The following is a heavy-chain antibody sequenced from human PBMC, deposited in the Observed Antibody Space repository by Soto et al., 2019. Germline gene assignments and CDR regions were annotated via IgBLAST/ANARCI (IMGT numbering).Heavy chain of an antibody. V-gene: IGHV4-34*01. CDR1: GGSFSGYY. CDR2: INHSGST. Sequence: SETLSLTCAVYGGSFSGYYWSWIRQPPGKGLEWIGEINHSGSTNYNPSLKSRVTISVDTSKNQFSLKLSSVTAADTAVYYCARADTAMVDYWGQGTLVTVSS. J-gene: IGHJ4*02. CDR3: ARADTAMVDY. D-gene: IGHD5-18*01.